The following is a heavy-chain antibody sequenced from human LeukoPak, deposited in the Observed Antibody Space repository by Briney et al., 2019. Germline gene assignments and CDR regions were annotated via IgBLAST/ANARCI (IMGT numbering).Heavy chain of an antibody. CDR3: ARGVGATGYYYYYMDV. Sequence: PGGSLRLSCAASGFTFSSYEMNWVRQAPGKGLEWVSYISSSGSTIYYADSVKGRFTISRDNAKNSLYLQMNSLRAEDTALYYCARGVGATGYYYYYMDVWGKGTTVTVSS. D-gene: IGHD1-26*01. CDR2: ISSSGSTI. CDR1: GFTFSSYE. J-gene: IGHJ6*03. V-gene: IGHV3-48*03.